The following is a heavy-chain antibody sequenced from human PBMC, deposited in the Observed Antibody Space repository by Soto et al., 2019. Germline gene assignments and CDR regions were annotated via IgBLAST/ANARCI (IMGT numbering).Heavy chain of an antibody. CDR3: ARGGHYDYVWGSYRHLYYYYGMDV. CDR2: INPSGGST. CDR1: GYTFTSYY. J-gene: IGHJ6*02. D-gene: IGHD3-16*02. V-gene: IGHV1-46*01. Sequence: GASVKVSCKASGYTFTSYYMHWVRQAPGQGLEWMGIINPSGGSTSYAQRFQGRVTMTRDTSTSTVYMELSSLRSEDTAVYYCARGGHYDYVWGSYRHLYYYYGMDVWGQGTTGTVSS.